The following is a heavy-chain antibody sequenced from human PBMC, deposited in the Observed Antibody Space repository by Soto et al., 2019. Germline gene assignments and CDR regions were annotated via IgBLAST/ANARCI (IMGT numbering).Heavy chain of an antibody. J-gene: IGHJ2*01. D-gene: IGHD3-10*01. CDR1: GFTFSGYA. Sequence: EVQLLDSGGGLVQPGGSLRLSCAASGFTFSGYALTWVRQAPGKGLEWVSAISGGGYATFYADSVKGRFTISRDNSKNTLYLQMTTLRAEATAVYYCARKVSGSTGRPDLWYFDLWGRGTLVTVSS. CDR2: ISGGGYAT. CDR3: ARKVSGSTGRPDLWYFDL. V-gene: IGHV3-23*01.